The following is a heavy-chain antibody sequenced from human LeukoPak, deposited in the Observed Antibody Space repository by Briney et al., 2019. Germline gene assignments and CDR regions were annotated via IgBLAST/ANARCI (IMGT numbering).Heavy chain of an antibody. CDR1: GFTFDDYA. Sequence: GGSLRLSCAASGFTFDDYAMHWVRQAPGKGLEWVSGISWNSGSIGYADSVKGRFTISRDNAKNSLYLQMNSLRAEDTALYYCAKADYGSGSYPPDYWGQGTLVTVSS. CDR2: ISWNSGSI. J-gene: IGHJ4*02. CDR3: AKADYGSGSYPPDY. V-gene: IGHV3-9*01. D-gene: IGHD3-10*01.